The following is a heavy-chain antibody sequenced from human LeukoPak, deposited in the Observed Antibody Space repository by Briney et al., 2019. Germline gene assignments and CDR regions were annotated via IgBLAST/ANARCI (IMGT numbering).Heavy chain of an antibody. CDR2: IYGSGTI. V-gene: IGHV4-4*07. CDR3: ARDSGTTGEVKFDP. J-gene: IGHJ5*02. D-gene: IGHD3-10*01. CDR1: GGSISRSY. Sequence: SGTLSLTCTVSGGSISRSYWSWMRQPAGKGPEWIGRIYGSGTITYNPSLESRVTMSVDTSKNQFSLKLRSVTAADTAVYYCARDSGTTGEVKFDPWGQGILVTVSS.